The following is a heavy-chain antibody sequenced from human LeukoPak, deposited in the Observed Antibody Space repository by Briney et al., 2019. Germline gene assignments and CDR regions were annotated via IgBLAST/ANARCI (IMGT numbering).Heavy chain of an antibody. CDR1: EFTFSSYE. CDR3: ARGSF. Sequence: GGSLRLSCAASEFTFSSYEMNWVRQAPGKGLEWVSYISASGNTINYADSVRGRFTISRDNAKNSLYLQMNSLRAEDTAVYYCARGSFWGQGTLVTVSS. V-gene: IGHV3-48*03. J-gene: IGHJ4*02. CDR2: ISASGNTI.